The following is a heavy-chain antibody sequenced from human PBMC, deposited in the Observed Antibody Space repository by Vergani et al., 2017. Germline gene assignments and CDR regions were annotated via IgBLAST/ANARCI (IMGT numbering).Heavy chain of an antibody. CDR1: GGSISSSSYY. CDR2: IYYSGST. V-gene: IGHV4-39*01. J-gene: IGHJ4*02. D-gene: IGHD2-2*02. Sequence: QLQLQESGPGLVKPSETLSLTCTVSGGSISSSSYYWGWIRQPPGKGLEWIGSIYYSGSTYYNPSLKSRVTISVDTSKNQFSLKLSSVTAADTAVYYCARLTRYCSSTSCYIGTEFDYWGQGTLVTVSS. CDR3: ARLTRYCSSTSCYIGTEFDY.